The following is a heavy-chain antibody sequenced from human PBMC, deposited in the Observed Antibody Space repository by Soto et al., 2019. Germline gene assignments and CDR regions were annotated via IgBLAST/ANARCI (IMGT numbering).Heavy chain of an antibody. J-gene: IGHJ5*02. V-gene: IGHV4-4*07. D-gene: IGHD4-17*01. CDR1: GGSISNYY. Sequence: SETLSLTCTVSGGSISNYYWSWIRQPAGKGLEWIGRIYTSGNTNYNPSLKGRVTMSVDMSKNQFSLKLSSVAAADTAVYYCARDAHGDNGREFEPWGQGTLVTVSS. CDR3: ARDAHGDNGREFEP. CDR2: IYTSGNT.